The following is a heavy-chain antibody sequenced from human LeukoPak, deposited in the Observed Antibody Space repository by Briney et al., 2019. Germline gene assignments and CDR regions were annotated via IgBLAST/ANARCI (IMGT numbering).Heavy chain of an antibody. CDR2: INHSGNT. Sequence: SSETLSLTYAVYGGSFSGYYWSWVRQPPGKGLEWIGEINHSGNTNYNPSLKSRVTISVDTSKNQFSLQLSSVTAADSAVYYCARGRGTSCYGYWGQGTLVTVSS. V-gene: IGHV4-34*01. CDR1: GGSFSGYY. D-gene: IGHD2-2*01. J-gene: IGHJ4*02. CDR3: ARGRGTSCYGY.